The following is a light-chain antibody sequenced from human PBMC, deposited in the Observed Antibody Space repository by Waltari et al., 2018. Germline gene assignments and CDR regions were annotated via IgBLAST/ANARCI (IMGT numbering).Light chain of an antibody. CDR1: ASNPGNHL. J-gene: IGLJ3*02. V-gene: IGLV1-44*01. Sequence: QSVLTQPPSASGTPGQRVTMPCSGSASNPGNHLVTWSQQLPGKAPKLVIYRSDQRPSGVPDRFSASKSGTSASLAISGLQSEDEADYYCAAWDDSLGGRWVFGGGTKVTVL. CDR2: RSD. CDR3: AAWDDSLGGRWV.